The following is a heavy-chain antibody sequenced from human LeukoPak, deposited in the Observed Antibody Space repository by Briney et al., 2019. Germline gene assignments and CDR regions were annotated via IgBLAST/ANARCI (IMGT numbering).Heavy chain of an antibody. CDR3: ARHQYQLSALDY. V-gene: IGHV4-30-2*01. CDR2: IYHSGST. Sequence: SETLSLTCTVSGGSISSGGYYWSWIRQPPGKGLEWIGYIYHSGSTYYNPSLKSRVTISVDTSKNQFSLKLSSVTAADTAVYYCARHQYQLSALDYWGQGTLVTVSS. D-gene: IGHD2-2*01. J-gene: IGHJ4*02. CDR1: GGSISSGGYY.